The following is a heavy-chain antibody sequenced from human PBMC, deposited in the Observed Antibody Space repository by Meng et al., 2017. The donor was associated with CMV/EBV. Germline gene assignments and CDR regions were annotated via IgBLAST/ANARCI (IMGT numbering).Heavy chain of an antibody. J-gene: IGHJ4*02. V-gene: IGHV3-30-3*01. Sequence: GESLKISCAASGFTFSSYAMHWVRQAPGEGLEWVAVISYDGSNKYYADSVKGRFTISRDNSKNTLYLQMNSLRAEDTAVYYCARDRSGDDFWSGYYKQGFDYWGQGTLVTVSS. CDR2: ISYDGSNK. CDR1: GFTFSSYA. CDR3: ARDRSGDDFWSGYYKQGFDY. D-gene: IGHD3-3*01.